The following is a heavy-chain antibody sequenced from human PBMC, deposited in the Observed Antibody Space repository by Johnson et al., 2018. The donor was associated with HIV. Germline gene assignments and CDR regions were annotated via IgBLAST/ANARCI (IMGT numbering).Heavy chain of an antibody. CDR3: ARGGDGYNSRFREPFGAFDI. Sequence: QVQLVESGGGVVQPGRSLRLSCAASGFTFSSYAMHWVRQAPGKGLEWVAFIRYDGSNRYYADSVKGRFTISRDNSKNTLSLQMNSLRAEDTAVYYCARGGDGYNSRFREPFGAFDIWGQGTMVTVSS. J-gene: IGHJ3*02. CDR1: GFTFSSYA. CDR2: IRYDGSNR. D-gene: IGHD5-24*01. V-gene: IGHV3-33*08.